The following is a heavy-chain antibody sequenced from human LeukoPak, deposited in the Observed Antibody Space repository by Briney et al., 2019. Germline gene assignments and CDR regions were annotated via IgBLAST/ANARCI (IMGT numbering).Heavy chain of an antibody. CDR2: ISGSGGST. V-gene: IGHV3-23*01. CDR1: GFTVSSNS. D-gene: IGHD3-22*01. J-gene: IGHJ3*02. CDR3: AKGGYSDAFDI. Sequence: GGSLRLSCAASGFTVSSNSMSWVRQAPGKGLEWVSAISGSGGSTYYADSVKGRFTISRDNSKNTLYLQMNSLRAEDTAVYYCAKGGYSDAFDIWGQGTMVTVSS.